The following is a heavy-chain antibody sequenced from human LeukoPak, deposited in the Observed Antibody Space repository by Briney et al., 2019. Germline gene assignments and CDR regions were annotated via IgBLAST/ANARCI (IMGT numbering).Heavy chain of an antibody. CDR1: GFTFSGYG. Sequence: GRSVRLSCAASGFTFSGYGMPWVRQAPGKGLEWVAVIWYDGSNKYYADSVKGRFTISRDNSKNTLYLQMNSLRAEDTAVYYCARDLSGPQYDSSGYDYWGQGTLVTVSS. CDR3: ARDLSGPQYDSSGYDY. D-gene: IGHD3-22*01. J-gene: IGHJ4*02. V-gene: IGHV3-33*01. CDR2: IWYDGSNK.